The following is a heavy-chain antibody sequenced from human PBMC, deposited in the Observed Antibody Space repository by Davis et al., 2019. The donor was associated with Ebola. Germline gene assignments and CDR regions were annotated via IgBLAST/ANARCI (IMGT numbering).Heavy chain of an antibody. Sequence: MPSETLSLTCIVSGGSITSYQWNWVRQSPGKGLEWLGSIHSSGATNYNPSLKSRVTISMDTSQNQFSLRLNSVTPADTAVYYCAKDNPLRWFGPWGQGTLVTVSS. CDR1: GGSITSYQ. V-gene: IGHV4-59*01. CDR3: AKDNPLRWFGP. D-gene: IGHD1-14*01. J-gene: IGHJ5*02. CDR2: IHSSGAT.